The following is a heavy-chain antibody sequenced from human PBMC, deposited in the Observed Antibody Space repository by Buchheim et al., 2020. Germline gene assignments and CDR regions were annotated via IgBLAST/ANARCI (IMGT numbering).Heavy chain of an antibody. Sequence: QAQLVQSGAEVKKPGASVKVSCKTSGYPFTTYDINWVRQAPGQGLEWLGWMTPNSDSQGFAQKFRGRISMTRDTSTNTAYMELSGLTSEDTAVYYCARYSVDYTGGVCANWLGPWGQGTL. CDR1: GYPFTTYD. J-gene: IGHJ5*02. CDR3: ARYSVDYTGGVCANWLGP. CDR2: MTPNSDSQ. D-gene: IGHD2-8*02. V-gene: IGHV1-8*01.